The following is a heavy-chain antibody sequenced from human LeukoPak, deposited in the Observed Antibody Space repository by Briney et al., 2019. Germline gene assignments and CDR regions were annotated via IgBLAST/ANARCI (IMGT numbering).Heavy chain of an antibody. D-gene: IGHD5-18*01. CDR1: GFTVSSNY. CDR2: ISGSGGST. CDR3: AKRAGYSYGYFDY. Sequence: PGGSLRLSCAASGFTVSSNYMSWVRQAPGKGLEWVSAISGSGGSTYYADSVKGRFTISRDNSKNTLYLQMNSLRAEDTAVYYCAKRAGYSYGYFDYWGQGTLVTVSS. V-gene: IGHV3-23*01. J-gene: IGHJ4*02.